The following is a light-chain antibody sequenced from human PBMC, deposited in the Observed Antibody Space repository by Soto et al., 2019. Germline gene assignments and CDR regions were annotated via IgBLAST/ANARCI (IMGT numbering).Light chain of an antibody. CDR3: QQTDSYPSA. CDR1: QVINSF. Sequence: AIQLTQSPSSLSASVGDRVTITCRASQVINSFLAWYQQKPGKAPKLLIYAASSLQTGFPSRFSGSGSATDFTLTFNSLQPEDFATYYCQQTDSYPSAFGGGTKVEI. CDR2: AAS. J-gene: IGKJ4*01. V-gene: IGKV1-13*02.